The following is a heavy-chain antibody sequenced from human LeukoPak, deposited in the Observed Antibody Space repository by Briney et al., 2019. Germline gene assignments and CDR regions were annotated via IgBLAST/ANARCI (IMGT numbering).Heavy chain of an antibody. J-gene: IGHJ4*02. CDR1: GYTFTGYY. Sequence: EASVKVSCKASGYTFTGYYMHWVRQAPGQGLEWMGWINPNSGGTNYAQKFQGRVTMTRDTSISTAYMELSRLRSDDTAVYYCARALGYCSGGSCYRDPPDYWGQGTLVTVSS. CDR2: INPNSGGT. D-gene: IGHD2-15*01. CDR3: ARALGYCSGGSCYRDPPDY. V-gene: IGHV1-2*02.